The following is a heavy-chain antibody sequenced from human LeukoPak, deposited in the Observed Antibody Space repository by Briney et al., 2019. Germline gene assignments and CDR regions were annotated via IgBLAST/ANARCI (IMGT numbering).Heavy chain of an antibody. CDR2: INPNSGGT. D-gene: IGHD2-2*02. Sequence: GASVKVSCKASGYTFTGYYMHWVRQAPGQGLEWMGWINPNSGGTNYAQKFQGRVTMTRDTSISTAYMELSRLRSDDTAVYYCASNPKDIVVVPAAIEPEDYYYGMDVWGQGTTVTVSS. J-gene: IGHJ6*02. CDR1: GYTFTGYY. CDR3: ASNPKDIVVVPAAIEPEDYYYGMDV. V-gene: IGHV1-2*02.